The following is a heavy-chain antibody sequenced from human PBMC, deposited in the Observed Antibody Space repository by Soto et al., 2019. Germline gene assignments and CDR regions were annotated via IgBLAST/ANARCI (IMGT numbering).Heavy chain of an antibody. CDR1: GLTFSSYG. CDR3: AKDDSSGVGPFDY. Sequence: GGYLRLSCAASGLTFSSYGMHWVRQAPGKGLEWVAVISYDGSNKYYADSVKGRFTISRDNSKNTLYLQMNSLRAEDTAMYYCAKDDSSGVGPFDYWGQGTLVTVSS. D-gene: IGHD3-22*01. CDR2: ISYDGSNK. J-gene: IGHJ4*02. V-gene: IGHV3-30*18.